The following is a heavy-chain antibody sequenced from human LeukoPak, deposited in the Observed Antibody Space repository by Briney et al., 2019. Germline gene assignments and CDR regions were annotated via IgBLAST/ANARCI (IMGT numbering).Heavy chain of an antibody. V-gene: IGHV3-7*01. D-gene: IGHD3-10*01. CDR3: ARGGGDY. J-gene: IGHJ4*02. Sequence: GGSLRLSCTASGFIFGDYWMSWVRQAPGRGLEWLATIKQDGSEKSYVDSVKDRFTISRDNTKKSLSLQTNSLRGDDTAVYYCARGGGDYWGQGTLVTVSS. CDR1: GFIFGDYW. CDR2: IKQDGSEK.